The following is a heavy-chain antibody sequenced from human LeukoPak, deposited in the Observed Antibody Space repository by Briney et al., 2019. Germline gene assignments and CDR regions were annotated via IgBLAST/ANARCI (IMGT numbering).Heavy chain of an antibody. CDR3: ARGARLLHYFDY. D-gene: IGHD3-22*01. Sequence: HGESLKISFKGSGYSFTSYWIVWVRQMPGKGREGMGIIFPGDADTRYSPSFEGQVTISADKSISTAYLQWSSLKASATAMYYCARGARLLHYFDYWGQGTLVTVSS. V-gene: IGHV5-51*01. CDR1: GYSFTSYW. J-gene: IGHJ4*02. CDR2: IFPGDADT.